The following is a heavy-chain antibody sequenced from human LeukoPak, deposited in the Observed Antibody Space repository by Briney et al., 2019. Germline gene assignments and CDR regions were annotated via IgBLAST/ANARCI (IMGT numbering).Heavy chain of an antibody. CDR1: GFTFSSYA. CDR3: ARGGNSPYYYGMDV. D-gene: IGHD4-23*01. J-gene: IGHJ6*02. Sequence: GGSLRLSCAASGFTFSSYAMSWVRQAPGKGLEWVANIKQDGSEKCYVDSVKSRFTISRDNAKNSLYLQMNSLRAEDTAVYYCARGGNSPYYYGMDVWGQGTTVTVSS. V-gene: IGHV3-7*03. CDR2: IKQDGSEK.